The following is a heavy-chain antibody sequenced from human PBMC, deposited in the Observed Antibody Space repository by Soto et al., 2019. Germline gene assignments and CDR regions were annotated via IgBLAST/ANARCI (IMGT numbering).Heavy chain of an antibody. D-gene: IGHD3-10*01. V-gene: IGHV1-18*01. Sequence: QVQLVQSGAEVKKPGASVKVSCKASGYTFTSYGISWVRQAPGQGLEWMGWISAYNGNTNYAQKLQDRVTMTTDTSASTADMELWSLRSDDTAVYFCARDISIGWFGDGKQFDYWGQGTLVTVSS. J-gene: IGHJ4*02. CDR3: ARDISIGWFGDGKQFDY. CDR1: GYTFTSYG. CDR2: ISAYNGNT.